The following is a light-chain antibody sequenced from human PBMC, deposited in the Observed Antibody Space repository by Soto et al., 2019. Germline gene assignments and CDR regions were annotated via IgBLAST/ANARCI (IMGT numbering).Light chain of an antibody. V-gene: IGLV2-8*01. CDR2: EVS. CDR3: SSYAGSNNFV. J-gene: IGLJ1*01. CDR1: SSDVGGYNY. Sequence: QSVLTQPHSASGSPGQSVTISCTGTSSDVGGYNYVSWYQQHPGKAPKLMIYEVSKRPSGVPDRFSGSKSGNTASLTVSGLQAEDEADYYCSSYAGSNNFVFGTGTKLTVL.